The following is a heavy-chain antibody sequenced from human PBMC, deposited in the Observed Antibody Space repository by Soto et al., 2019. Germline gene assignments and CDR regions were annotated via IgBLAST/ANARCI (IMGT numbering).Heavy chain of an antibody. Sequence: EVQLLESGGGLVQPGGSLRLSCAASGFTFSTYAMSWARQAPGKGLEWVSAISGSGVSTYYADSVKGRFTISRDNSINRLYMQMNSLRTEDTAVYYCAHPRGYGVFDAYDIWGQGTMVTVSS. CDR3: AHPRGYGVFDAYDI. J-gene: IGHJ3*02. V-gene: IGHV3-23*01. CDR1: GFTFSTYA. D-gene: IGHD4-17*01. CDR2: ISGSGVST.